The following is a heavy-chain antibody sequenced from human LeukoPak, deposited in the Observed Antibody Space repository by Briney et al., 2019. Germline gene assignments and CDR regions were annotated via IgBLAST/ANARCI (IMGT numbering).Heavy chain of an antibody. CDR2: ISSNEALYN. CDR1: GFTFTPYS. J-gene: IGHJ5*02. V-gene: IGHV3-21*06. Sequence: GGSLRLSCAASGFTFTPYSFNWVRQAPGKGLEWVSSISSNEALYNYHTDSVKGRFTISRDNARNLVYLQMDSLRAEDTAVYYCARGFDPWGQGTLVTVSS. CDR3: ARGFDP.